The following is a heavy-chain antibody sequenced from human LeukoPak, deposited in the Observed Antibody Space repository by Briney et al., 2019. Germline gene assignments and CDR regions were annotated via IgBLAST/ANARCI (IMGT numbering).Heavy chain of an antibody. J-gene: IGHJ4*02. Sequence: SETLSLTCTVSGGSISSSSYYWGWIRQPPRKGREWIGSIYYSGSTYYNPSLKCRVTISVDTSKNQFYLKLSSVTAADTAVYYCARHPSGPWWIQLWLGFDYWGQGTLVTVSS. V-gene: IGHV4-39*01. CDR1: GGSISSSSYY. CDR2: IYYSGST. D-gene: IGHD5-18*01. CDR3: ARHPSGPWWIQLWLGFDY.